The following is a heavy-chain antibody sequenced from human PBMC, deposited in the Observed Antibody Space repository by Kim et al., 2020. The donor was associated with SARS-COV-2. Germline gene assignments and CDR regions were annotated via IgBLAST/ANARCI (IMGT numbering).Heavy chain of an antibody. CDR1: GFTFSNAW. J-gene: IGHJ2*01. D-gene: IGHD5-12*01. CDR2: IKSKTDGGTT. V-gene: IGHV3-15*01. CDR3: TTDLGDGYNYDDYWYFDL. Sequence: GGSLRLSCAASGFTFSNAWMSWVRQAPGKGLEWVGRIKSKTDGGTTDYAAPVKGRFTISRDDSKNTLYLQMNSLKTEDTAVYYCTTDLGDGYNYDDYWYFDLWGRGTLVTVSS.